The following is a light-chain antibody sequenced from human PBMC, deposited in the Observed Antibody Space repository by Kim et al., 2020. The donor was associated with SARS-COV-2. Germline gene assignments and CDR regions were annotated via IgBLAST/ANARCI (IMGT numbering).Light chain of an antibody. V-gene: IGLV2-11*01. Sequence: GQSVTISCTGTSSDVGGYNYVSWYQQYPGKAPKLMIYDVSKRPSGVPDRFSGSKSGNTDSLTISGLQAEDEADYYCCSYAGTYTYVFGTGTKVTVL. J-gene: IGLJ1*01. CDR1: SSDVGGYNY. CDR3: CSYAGTYTYV. CDR2: DVS.